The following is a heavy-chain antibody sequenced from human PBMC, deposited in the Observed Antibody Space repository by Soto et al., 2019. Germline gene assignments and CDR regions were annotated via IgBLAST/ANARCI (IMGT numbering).Heavy chain of an antibody. CDR3: ARDTVDTAMVWAPLVY. CDR2: IKQDGSEK. CDR1: GFTFSSYW. Sequence: EVQLVESGGGLVQPGGSLRLSCAASGFTFSSYWMSWVRQAPGKGLEWVANIKQDGSEKYYVDSVKGRFAISRDNAKNSLYLQMNSLRAEDTAVYYCARDTVDTAMVWAPLVYWGQGTLVTVSS. J-gene: IGHJ4*02. D-gene: IGHD5-18*01. V-gene: IGHV3-7*03.